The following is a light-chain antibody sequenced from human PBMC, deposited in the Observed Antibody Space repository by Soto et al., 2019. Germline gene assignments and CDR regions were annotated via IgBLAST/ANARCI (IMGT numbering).Light chain of an antibody. J-gene: IGLJ2*01. CDR1: SSDVGSYNL. V-gene: IGLV2-23*01. Sequence: QSALTQPASVSGSPGQSITISCTETSSDVGSYNLVSWYQQHPGKAPKLMIYEGSKRPSGVSNRFSGSKSGNTASLTISGLQAEDEADYYCCSYVGSTIVVFGGGTKLTVL. CDR3: CSYVGSTIVV. CDR2: EGS.